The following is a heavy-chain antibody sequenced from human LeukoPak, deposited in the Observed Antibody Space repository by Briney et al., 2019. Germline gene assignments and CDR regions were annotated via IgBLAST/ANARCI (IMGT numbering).Heavy chain of an antibody. V-gene: IGHV3-15*01. J-gene: IGHJ4*02. CDR2: INTKSDGGTI. CDR3: TTGLAF. D-gene: IGHD2-21*01. Sequence: KPGGSLRLSCAASGFTFTYAWMSWVRQAPGKGLEWVGRINTKSDGGTIDYAAPLKGRFTISRDDSKNTVFLQMNSLKSEDTAVYYCTTGLAFWGQGTLVTVSS. CDR1: GFTFTYAW.